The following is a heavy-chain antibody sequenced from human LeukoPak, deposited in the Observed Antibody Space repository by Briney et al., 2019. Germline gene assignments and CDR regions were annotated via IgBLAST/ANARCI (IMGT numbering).Heavy chain of an antibody. V-gene: IGHV3-20*04. CDR1: GFTFDDYG. CDR2: INWNGGST. D-gene: IGHD6-6*01. CDR3: ARVRRKLGYYYMDV. Sequence: GGSLRLSCAASGFTFDDYGMSWVRQAPGKGLEWASGINWNGGSTGYADSVKGRFTISRDNAKNSLYLQMNSLRAGDTALYYCARVRRKLGYYYMDVWGKGTTVTVSS. J-gene: IGHJ6*03.